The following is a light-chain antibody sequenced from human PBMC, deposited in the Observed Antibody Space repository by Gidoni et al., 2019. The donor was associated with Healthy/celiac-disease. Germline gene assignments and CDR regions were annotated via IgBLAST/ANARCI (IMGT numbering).Light chain of an antibody. Sequence: AIQLTQSPSSLSASVGDRVTITCRASQGISSALAWYQQKPGKAPKLLIYDASSLESGVPSRFSGSGSGTDFTLTISSLQPEDFATYYCQQFNSYPLMYTFXQXTKLEIK. CDR3: QQFNSYPLMYT. J-gene: IGKJ2*01. CDR2: DAS. V-gene: IGKV1-13*02. CDR1: QGISSA.